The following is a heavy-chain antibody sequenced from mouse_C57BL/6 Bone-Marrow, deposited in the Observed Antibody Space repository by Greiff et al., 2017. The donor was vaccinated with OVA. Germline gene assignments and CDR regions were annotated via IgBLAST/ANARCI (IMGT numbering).Heavy chain of an antibody. V-gene: IGHV1-81*01. CDR3: ARRTPDGYDRWFAY. CDR1: GYTFTSYG. CDR2: IYPRSGNT. Sequence: VQLQQSGAELARPGASVKLSCKASGYTFTSYGISWVKQRTGQGLEWIGEIYPRSGNTYYTEKFKGKATLTADKSSSTVYMELRSLTSEDSAVYFCARRTPDGYDRWFAYWGQGTLVTVSA. D-gene: IGHD2-2*01. J-gene: IGHJ3*01.